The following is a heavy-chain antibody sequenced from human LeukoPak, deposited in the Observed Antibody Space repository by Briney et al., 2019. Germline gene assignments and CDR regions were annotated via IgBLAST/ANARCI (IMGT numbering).Heavy chain of an antibody. CDR1: GGSISSGGYY. J-gene: IGHJ6*03. V-gene: IGHV4-31*03. CDR3: ARGSSSWYVGYYYYMDV. Sequence: SETLSLTCTVSGGSISSGGYYWSWIRQHPGKGLEWIGYTYYSGSTYYNPSLKSRVTISVDTSKNQLSLKLSSVTAADTAVYYCARGSSSWYVGYYYYMDVWGKGTTVTVSS. D-gene: IGHD6-13*01. CDR2: TYYSGST.